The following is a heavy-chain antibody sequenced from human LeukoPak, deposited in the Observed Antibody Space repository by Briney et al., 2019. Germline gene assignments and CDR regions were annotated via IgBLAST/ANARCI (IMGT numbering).Heavy chain of an antibody. Sequence: GGSLRLSCAASGFTFSSYGMHWVRQAPGKGLEWVAFIRNDGSNKYYADSVKGRFTISRDNSKNTLYLQMNSLRPEDTAVYYCARALIGYYFDYWGQGTLVTVSS. V-gene: IGHV3-30*02. CDR3: ARALIGYYFDY. D-gene: IGHD2-8*01. CDR1: GFTFSSYG. CDR2: IRNDGSNK. J-gene: IGHJ4*02.